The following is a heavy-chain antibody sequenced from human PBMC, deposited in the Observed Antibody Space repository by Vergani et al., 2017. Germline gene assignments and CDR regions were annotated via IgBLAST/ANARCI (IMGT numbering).Heavy chain of an antibody. D-gene: IGHD2-2*01. V-gene: IGHV3-30*04. J-gene: IGHJ4*02. CDR2: ISYDVSNQ. Sequence: QVQLVESGGGVVQPGRSLRLSCAASGFTFSSYPMQWVRQAPGKGLEWVAVISYDVSNQSYADSVKGRFTISRDDSKNTLYLQMNSLRAEETAVYYCARETSYYFDYWGQGTLVTVSS. CDR3: ARETSYYFDY. CDR1: GFTFSSYP.